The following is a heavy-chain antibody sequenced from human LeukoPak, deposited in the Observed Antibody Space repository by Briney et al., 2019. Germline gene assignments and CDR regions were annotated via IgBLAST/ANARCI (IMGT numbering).Heavy chain of an antibody. CDR3: ASTGTTALFDY. CDR2: IYHSGST. CDR1: GYSIGSGYY. Sequence: SETLSLTCAVSGYSIGSGYYWGWIRQPPGKGLEWIGSIYHSGSTYYNPSLKSRVTISLDTSKNQFSLKLSSVTAADTAVYYCASTGTTALFDYWGQGTLVTVSS. J-gene: IGHJ4*02. V-gene: IGHV4-38-2*01. D-gene: IGHD1-7*01.